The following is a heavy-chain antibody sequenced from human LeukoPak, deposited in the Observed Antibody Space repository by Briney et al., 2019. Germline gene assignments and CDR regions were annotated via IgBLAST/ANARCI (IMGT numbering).Heavy chain of an antibody. CDR2: INRDGSTK. D-gene: IGHD3-16*01. Sequence: PGGSLRLSCAGSGFTFSDHWMHWVRQAPGEGLVWVSRINRDGSTKNYADSVKGRFSTSRDNAKNTVYLEMNSLRAEDTAVYYCTRSLLGGADHWGQGTLVTVSS. CDR1: GFTFSDHW. CDR3: TRSLLGGADH. J-gene: IGHJ4*02. V-gene: IGHV3-74*01.